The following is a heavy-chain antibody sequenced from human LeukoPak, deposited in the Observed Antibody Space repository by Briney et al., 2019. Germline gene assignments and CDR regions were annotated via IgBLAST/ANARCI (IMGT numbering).Heavy chain of an antibody. Sequence: GESLKISCEGSGYSFTSYWIGWVRQMPGKGLEWMGIIYPGGSDTRYSPSFQGQVTISADKSISTAYLQWSSLKASDTAMYYCARAGYSSGWYRPDAFEIWGQGTMVTVSS. D-gene: IGHD6-19*01. J-gene: IGHJ3*02. CDR2: IYPGGSDT. CDR1: GYSFTSYW. CDR3: ARAGYSSGWYRPDAFEI. V-gene: IGHV5-51*01.